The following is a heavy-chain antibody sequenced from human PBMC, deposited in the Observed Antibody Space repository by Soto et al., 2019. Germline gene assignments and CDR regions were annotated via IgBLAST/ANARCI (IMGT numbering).Heavy chain of an antibody. V-gene: IGHV1-3*01. CDR3: ARLSARYYYYYRDV. CDR2: INAGNGNT. Sequence: QVQLVQSGAEVKKPGASVKVSCKASGYTFTSYAMHWVRQAPGQRLEWMGWINAGNGNTKYSQKFQGRVTITMDTSASTAYMGLSSLRSEDTAVYYCARLSARYYYYYRDVWGKGTTVTVSS. CDR1: GYTFTSYA. J-gene: IGHJ6*03.